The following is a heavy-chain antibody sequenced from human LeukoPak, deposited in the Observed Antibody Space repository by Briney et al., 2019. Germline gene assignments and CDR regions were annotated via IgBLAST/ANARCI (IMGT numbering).Heavy chain of an antibody. Sequence: GGSLRLSCEASGFTFSTYGMSWVRQAPGKGLEWVSSISSSSSYKHNADSLKDRFTISRDNAKNSLYLHMNSLRAEDTAVYYCVRDNVVTGYYHFDYWGQGTLVTVSS. CDR2: ISSSSSYK. J-gene: IGHJ4*02. CDR3: VRDNVVTGYYHFDY. V-gene: IGHV3-21*01. CDR1: GFTFSTYG. D-gene: IGHD3-9*01.